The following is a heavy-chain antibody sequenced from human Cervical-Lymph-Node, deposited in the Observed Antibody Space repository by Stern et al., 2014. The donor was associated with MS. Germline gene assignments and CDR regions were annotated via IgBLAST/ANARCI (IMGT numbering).Heavy chain of an antibody. CDR1: GYSFTHFA. J-gene: IGHJ4*02. V-gene: IGHV7-4-1*02. CDR3: ARDPHDYGDRFDY. Sequence: QVQLVESGSELTKPGASVKVSCKASGYSFTHFALNWVRPAPGQGLPWMGWINTNTGNPSYAQAFTGRFVFSLDTSVSTAYLQISSLKAEDTAVYYCARDPHDYGDRFDYWGQGTLVTVSS. CDR2: INTNTGNP. D-gene: IGHD4-17*01.